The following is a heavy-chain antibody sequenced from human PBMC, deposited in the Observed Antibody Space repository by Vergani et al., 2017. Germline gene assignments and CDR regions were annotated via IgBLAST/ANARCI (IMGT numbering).Heavy chain of an antibody. CDR1: GFTFDDYA. CDR3: AKDMSGYYDSSGYYNY. D-gene: IGHD3-22*01. V-gene: IGHV3-9*01. CDR2: ISWNSGSI. J-gene: IGHJ4*02. Sequence: EVQLVESGGGLVQPGRSLRLSCAASGFTFDDYAMHWVRQAPGKGLEWVSGISWNSGSIGYADSVKGRFTISRDNAKNSLYLQMNSLRAEDTALYYCAKDMSGYYDSSGYYNYWGQGTLVTVSS.